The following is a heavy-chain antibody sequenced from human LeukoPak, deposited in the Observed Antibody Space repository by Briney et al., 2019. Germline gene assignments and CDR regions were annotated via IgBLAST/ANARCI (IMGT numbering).Heavy chain of an antibody. V-gene: IGHV3-48*03. D-gene: IGHD3/OR15-3a*01. Sequence: QPGGSLRLSCAASGFTFSSYEMNWVRQAPGKGLEWVSYISSSGSTTYYADSVKGRFTISRDNAKNSLYLQMNSLRAEDTAVYYCARDSPFRGWTGSDFDYWGQGTLVTVSS. J-gene: IGHJ4*02. CDR1: GFTFSSYE. CDR2: ISSSGSTT. CDR3: ARDSPFRGWTGSDFDY.